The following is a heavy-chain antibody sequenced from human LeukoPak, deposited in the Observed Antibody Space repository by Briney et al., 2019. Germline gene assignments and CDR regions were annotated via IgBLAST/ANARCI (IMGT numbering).Heavy chain of an antibody. CDR1: GYSISSGYY. D-gene: IGHD6-6*01. CDR3: ARGKDSSSPIDY. V-gene: IGHV4-38-2*02. Sequence: SETLSLTCTVSGYSISSGYYWGWIRQPPGKGLEWIGSIYHSGSTYYNPSLKSRVTISVDTSKNQFSLKLSSVTAADTAVYYCARGKDSSSPIDYWGQGTLVTVSS. CDR2: IYHSGST. J-gene: IGHJ4*02.